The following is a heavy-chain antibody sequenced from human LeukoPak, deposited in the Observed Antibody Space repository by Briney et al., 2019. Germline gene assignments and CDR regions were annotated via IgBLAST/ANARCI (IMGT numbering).Heavy chain of an antibody. V-gene: IGHV3-43*02. J-gene: IGHJ5*02. Sequence: GGSLRLSCAASGFTFDDYAMHWVRQVPGKGLEWVSLISGDGGSTYYADSVKGRFTISRDNSKNSLYLQMTSLRTEDTALYYCAKSVTTLTPVRFDPWGQGTLVTVSS. CDR3: AKSVTTLTPVRFDP. D-gene: IGHD4-17*01. CDR1: GFTFDDYA. CDR2: ISGDGGST.